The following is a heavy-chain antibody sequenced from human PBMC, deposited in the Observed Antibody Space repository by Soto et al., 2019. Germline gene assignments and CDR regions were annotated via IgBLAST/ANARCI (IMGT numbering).Heavy chain of an antibody. CDR2: IHYSGST. Sequence: QVQLQESGPGLVKPSQTLSLTCTVSGDSITSADYYWSWIRQPPGKGLECFGYIHYSGSTYYSPSLKSRVIISIDTSKHQFSLKLSSVTAADTAVYYCARVSKGRPYYYGMDVWGQGTTVTVSS. J-gene: IGHJ6*02. V-gene: IGHV4-30-4*01. CDR1: GDSITSADYY. D-gene: IGHD1-1*01. CDR3: ARVSKGRPYYYGMDV.